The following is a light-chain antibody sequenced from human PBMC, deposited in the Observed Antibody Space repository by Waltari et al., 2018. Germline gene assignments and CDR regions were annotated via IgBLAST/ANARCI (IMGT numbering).Light chain of an antibody. V-gene: IGLV2-23*01. Sequence: QSALTQPASVSGSPGQSITLSCTGTTSDVGRYNLVSWYQQNPAKAPKLLIYEGSKRPSGVSNRFSGSKSGNTASLTISGLQAEDEADYYCCSYAGSTTWVFGGGTKLTVL. J-gene: IGLJ3*02. CDR1: TSDVGRYNL. CDR3: CSYAGSTTWV. CDR2: EGS.